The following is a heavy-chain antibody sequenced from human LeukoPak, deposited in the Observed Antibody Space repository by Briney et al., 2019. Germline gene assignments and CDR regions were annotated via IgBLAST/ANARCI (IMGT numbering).Heavy chain of an antibody. Sequence: ASVKVSCKASGYTFTGYYMHWVRQAPGQGLEWMGRINPNSGGTNYAQKFQGRVTMTRDTSISTAYMELSRLRSDDTAVYYCATYTAMVTGYAFEIWGQGTMVTVSS. CDR2: INPNSGGT. CDR1: GYTFTGYY. CDR3: ATYTAMVTGYAFEI. D-gene: IGHD5-18*01. V-gene: IGHV1-2*06. J-gene: IGHJ3*02.